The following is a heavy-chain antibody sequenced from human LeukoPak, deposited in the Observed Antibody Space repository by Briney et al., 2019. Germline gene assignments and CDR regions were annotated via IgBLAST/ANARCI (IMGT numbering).Heavy chain of an antibody. D-gene: IGHD3-10*01. CDR3: ARERITMVRGVIPNWFDP. J-gene: IGHJ5*02. CDR2: IIPIFGTA. Sequence: SVKVSCKASGGTFSSYAISWVRQAPGQGLEWMGGIIPIFGTANYAQKFQGRVTITADESTSTAYMELSSLRSEDTAVYYCARERITMVRGVIPNWFDPWGQRTLVTVSS. V-gene: IGHV1-69*13. CDR1: GGTFSSYA.